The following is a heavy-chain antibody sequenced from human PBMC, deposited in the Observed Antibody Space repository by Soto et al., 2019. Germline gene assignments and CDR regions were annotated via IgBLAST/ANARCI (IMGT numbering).Heavy chain of an antibody. CDR1: GGSISSYY. J-gene: IGHJ4*02. CDR2: IYYSGSA. V-gene: IGHV4-59*01. Sequence: PSETLSLTCTVSGGSISSYYWSWIRQPPGKGLEWIGYIYYSGSANYNPSLKSRVTISVDTSKNQFSLKLSSVTAADTAVYYCARVSVAYYFDYWGQGTLVTVS. CDR3: ARVSVAYYFDY. D-gene: IGHD3-10*01.